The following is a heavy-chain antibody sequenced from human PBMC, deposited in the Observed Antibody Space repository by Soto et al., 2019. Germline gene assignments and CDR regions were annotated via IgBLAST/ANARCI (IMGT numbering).Heavy chain of an antibody. Sequence: QVQLQQWGAGLLRPSETLSLTCAAHGETFSGYYWTWIRQTQGKVLEWIGDINHSGTTTYNPSLSVRVTISVDTAKNQFALNLTAVAAADTAVYYCARANTYDSVWGTYRFRFHFDYWDQGTLASGSS. V-gene: IGHV4-34*01. CDR1: GETFSGYY. CDR3: ARANTYDSVWGTYRFRFHFDY. CDR2: INHSGTT. D-gene: IGHD3-16*02. J-gene: IGHJ4*02.